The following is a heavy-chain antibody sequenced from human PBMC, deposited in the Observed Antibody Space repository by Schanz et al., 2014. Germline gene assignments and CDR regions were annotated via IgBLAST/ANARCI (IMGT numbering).Heavy chain of an antibody. CDR1: GFTFWAFW. CDR3: AAHETPSTTGCYPS. Sequence: VQLVESGGGLLQPGGSLGLSCSASGFTFWAFWMRWVRPAPGKGLEWLTCISSNGNIIHYADSVKGRFTISRDNAKNSLYLQMTSLRAEDTAVYYCAAHETPSTTGCYPSWGQGTLVAVSS. V-gene: IGHV3-11*01. D-gene: IGHD2-2*01. CDR2: ISSNGNII. J-gene: IGHJ4*02.